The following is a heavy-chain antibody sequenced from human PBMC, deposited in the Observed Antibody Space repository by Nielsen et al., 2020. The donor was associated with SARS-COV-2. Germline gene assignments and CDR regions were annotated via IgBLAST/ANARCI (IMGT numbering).Heavy chain of an antibody. CDR2: IYHSGRT. J-gene: IGHJ3*02. Sequence: TLSLTCALSGGSISSGGYSWSWIRQPPGKGLEWIGYIYHSGRTYYNPSLKSRVTITVDRSKNQFSLKLSSVTAADTAVYYCARGGRITFGGADDAFDIWGQGTRVTVSS. CDR3: ARGGRITFGGADDAFDI. CDR1: GGSISSGGYS. V-gene: IGHV4-30-2*01. D-gene: IGHD3-16*01.